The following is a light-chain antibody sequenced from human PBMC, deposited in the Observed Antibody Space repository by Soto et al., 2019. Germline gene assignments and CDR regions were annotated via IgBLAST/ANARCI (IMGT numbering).Light chain of an antibody. J-gene: IGLJ2*01. CDR2: EVS. CDR1: SSDVGGYNY. CDR3: SSYTSSSTVV. Sequence: QSALTQPASVSGSPGQSITISCTGTSSDVGGYNYVSWYQQHPGKAPKLMIYEVSNRPSGVSNRFSGSKSGNTASLTISGLQAEDEADDYCSSYTSSSTVVVGGGTKLTVL. V-gene: IGLV2-14*01.